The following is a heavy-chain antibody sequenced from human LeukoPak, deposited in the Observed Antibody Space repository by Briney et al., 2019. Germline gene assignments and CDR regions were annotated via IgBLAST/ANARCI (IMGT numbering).Heavy chain of an antibody. CDR2: MRSSGSTI. CDR3: AKQAWFGESY. D-gene: IGHD3-10*01. Sequence: PGGSLRLSCAASGFTFSDYYMNWIRQAPGKGLEWIASMRSSGSTIKYADSVKGRFTISRDNSKNTLYLQMNSLRAEDTAVYYCAKQAWFGESYWGQGTLVTVSS. CDR1: GFTFSDYY. V-gene: IGHV3-11*01. J-gene: IGHJ4*02.